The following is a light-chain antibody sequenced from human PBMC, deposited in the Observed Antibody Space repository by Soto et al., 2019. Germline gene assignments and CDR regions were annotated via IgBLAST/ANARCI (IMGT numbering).Light chain of an antibody. CDR3: GTGDRTLGAFYV. Sequence: QSVLTQPPSVSAAPGQKVTLSCSGSSSNIGNNYVSWYQQLPGTAPKLLIYDNNKRPSGIPDRFSGSKSGTSATLGITGPRAGDEPDYYGGTGDRTLGAFYVFGTGTKATAL. V-gene: IGLV1-51*01. CDR1: SSNIGNNY. CDR2: DNN. J-gene: IGLJ1*01.